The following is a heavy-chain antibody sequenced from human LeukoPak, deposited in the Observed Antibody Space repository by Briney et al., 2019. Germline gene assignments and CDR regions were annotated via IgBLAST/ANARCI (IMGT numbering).Heavy chain of an antibody. Sequence: SETLSLTCTVSGGSISHSYWSWIRRPPGKGLEWIGYFYNSGITNFNPSLKSRVSISVDTSKNQFSLRLTSVTAADTAVYYCARATDSSGYSGTFDYWGQGTLVTVSS. V-gene: IGHV4-59*01. CDR3: ARATDSSGYSGTFDY. CDR1: GGSISHSY. D-gene: IGHD3-22*01. J-gene: IGHJ4*02. CDR2: FYNSGIT.